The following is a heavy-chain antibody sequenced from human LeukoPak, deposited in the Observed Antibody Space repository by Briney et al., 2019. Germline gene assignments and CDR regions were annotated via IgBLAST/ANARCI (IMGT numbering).Heavy chain of an antibody. CDR1: GFTFSSYS. CDR3: ARREGIAAAGIDY. D-gene: IGHD6-13*01. V-gene: IGHV3-21*01. J-gene: IGHJ4*02. Sequence: GGSLRLSCAASGFTFSSYSMNWVRQAPGKGLEWVSSISSSSSYIYYADSVKGRFTISRDNAKNSLYLQMNSLRAEDTAVYYCARREGIAAAGIDYWGQGTLVTVSS. CDR2: ISSSSSYI.